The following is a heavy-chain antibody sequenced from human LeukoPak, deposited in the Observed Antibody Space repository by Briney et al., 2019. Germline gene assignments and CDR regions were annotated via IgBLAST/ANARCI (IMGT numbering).Heavy chain of an antibody. CDR1: GYTFTNYY. J-gene: IGHJ6*02. CDR2: INPSGGST. D-gene: IGHD3-10*01. V-gene: IGHV1-46*01. Sequence: ASVKVSCKASGYTFTNYYMHWVRQAPGQGLEWMGIINPSGGSTSYAQKFQGRVTMTRDTSTSTVYMELSSLRSEDTAVYYCARDRANSYYYYGMDVWGQGTTVTVSS. CDR3: ARDRANSYYYYGMDV.